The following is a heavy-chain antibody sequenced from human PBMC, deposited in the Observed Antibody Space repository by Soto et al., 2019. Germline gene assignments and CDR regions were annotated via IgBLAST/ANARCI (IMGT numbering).Heavy chain of an antibody. CDR2: ISGSGGST. V-gene: IGHV3-23*01. J-gene: IGHJ3*02. CDR3: AKGGLYCSSTSCYDAFDI. Sequence: WGSLRLSCAASGFTFSSYAMSWVRQAPGKGLEWVSAISGSGGSTYYADSVKGRFTISRDNSKNTLYLQMNSLRAEDTAVYYCAKGGLYCSSTSCYDAFDIWGQGTMVTVSS. D-gene: IGHD2-2*01. CDR1: GFTFSSYA.